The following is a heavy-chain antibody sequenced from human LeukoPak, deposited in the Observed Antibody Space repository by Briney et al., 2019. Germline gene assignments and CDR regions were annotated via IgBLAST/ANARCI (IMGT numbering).Heavy chain of an antibody. J-gene: IGHJ3*02. CDR3: ARDGDDYISDAFDI. CDR2: IWYDGSNK. D-gene: IGHD5-24*01. Sequence: PGGSLRLSRAASGFTFSTYGMHWVRQAPGKGLEWVAIIWYDGSNKYYADSVKGRFTISRDNSKNTLYLQMNSLRAEDTAVYYCARDGDDYISDAFDIWGQGTMVTVSS. V-gene: IGHV3-33*01. CDR1: GFTFSTYG.